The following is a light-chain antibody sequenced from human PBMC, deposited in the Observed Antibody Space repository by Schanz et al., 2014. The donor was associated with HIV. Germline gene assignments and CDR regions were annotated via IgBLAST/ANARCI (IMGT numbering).Light chain of an antibody. V-gene: IGLV2-8*01. J-gene: IGLJ1*01. Sequence: QSALTQPPSASGSLGQSVTISCTGTSSDVGVYNYVSWYQQHPGRAPKLMIYEVIKRPSGVPDRFSGSKSGDTASLTISGLQAEDEADYYCCSFAGADSLFVFGIGTKLTVL. CDR2: EVI. CDR3: CSFAGADSLFV. CDR1: SSDVGVYNY.